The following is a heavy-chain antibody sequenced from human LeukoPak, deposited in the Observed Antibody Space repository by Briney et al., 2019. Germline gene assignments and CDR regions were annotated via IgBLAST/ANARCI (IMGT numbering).Heavy chain of an antibody. Sequence: GGSLRLSCAASGFTFSSYWMHWVRQAPGKGLVWVSRINTDGSSTSYADSVKGRFTISRDNAKNTLYLQMNSLRAEDTAVYYCARTYYDFWSGHSYYFDYWGQGTLVTVSS. CDR3: ARTYYDFWSGHSYYFDY. V-gene: IGHV3-74*01. CDR1: GFTFSSYW. CDR2: INTDGSST. D-gene: IGHD3-3*01. J-gene: IGHJ4*02.